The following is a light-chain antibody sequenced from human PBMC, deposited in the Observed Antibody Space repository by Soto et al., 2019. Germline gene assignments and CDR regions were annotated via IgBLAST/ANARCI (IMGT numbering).Light chain of an antibody. V-gene: IGKV1-5*01. Sequence: DIQMTQSPSTLSASVGDRVTITCRASQSISTWLAWYQQKPGKAPKILIYDASSLESGVPSRFSGSGSGTDFTLTISSLQPDDFATYYCQQFNSYSRTCGQGTKVDIK. CDR1: QSISTW. CDR2: DAS. CDR3: QQFNSYSRT. J-gene: IGKJ1*01.